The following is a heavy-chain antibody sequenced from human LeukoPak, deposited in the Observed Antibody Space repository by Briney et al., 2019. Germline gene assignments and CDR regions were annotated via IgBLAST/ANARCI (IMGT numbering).Heavy chain of an antibody. CDR3: ATLLWSLYYFDY. CDR1: GGSISSGDYY. Sequence: PSETLSLTCTVSGGSISSGDYYWSWIRQPPGKGLEWIGYVYYSGSTYYNPSLESRLTISVDTSKNQFSLKLGSVTAADTAVYYCATLLWSLYYFDYWGQGTLVTVSS. V-gene: IGHV4-30-4*01. J-gene: IGHJ4*02. CDR2: VYYSGST. D-gene: IGHD3-10*01.